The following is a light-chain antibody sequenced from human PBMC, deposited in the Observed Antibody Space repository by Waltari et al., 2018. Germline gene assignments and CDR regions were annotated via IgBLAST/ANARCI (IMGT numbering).Light chain of an antibody. CDR2: WSS. J-gene: IGKJ1*01. V-gene: IGKV4-1*01. Sequence: IVMTQSTDSLAVSLGERATINCKSSQTVLHSSDTKKYVAWYQQKPGQPPKLLIYWSSTRESGVPDRFSGSGSGTDFTLTISSLQAEDVAVYYCHQYSSTPWTFGQGTKVEVK. CDR1: QTVLHSSDTKKY. CDR3: HQYSSTPWT.